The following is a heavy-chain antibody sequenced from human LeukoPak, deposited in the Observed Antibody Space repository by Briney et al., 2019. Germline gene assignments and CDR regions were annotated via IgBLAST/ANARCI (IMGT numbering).Heavy chain of an antibody. V-gene: IGHV4-34*01. CDR3: ARGRAIFGGTYIEAWFDP. CDR1: GGSFSGYY. Sequence: SETLSLTCAVYGGSFSGYYWSWIRQPPGKRLEWIGEINHSGSTNYNPSLKSRVTISVDTSKNQFSLKLSSVTAADTAVYYCARGRAIFGGTYIEAWFDPWGQGTLFTVSS. J-gene: IGHJ5*02. D-gene: IGHD3-3*01. CDR2: INHSGST.